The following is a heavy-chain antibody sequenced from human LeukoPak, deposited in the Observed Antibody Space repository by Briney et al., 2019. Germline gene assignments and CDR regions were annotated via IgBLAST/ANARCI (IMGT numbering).Heavy chain of an antibody. V-gene: IGHV3-33*01. CDR2: IWYDGSNK. CDR1: GFTFSSYG. J-gene: IGHJ4*02. Sequence: PGRSLRLSCAASGFTFSSYGMHWVRQAPGKGLEWVAVIWYDGSNKYYADSVKGRFTISRDNSKNTLYLQMNSLRAEDTAVYYCARGYDILTGYYNGYYFDYWGQGTLVIVSS. D-gene: IGHD3-9*01. CDR3: ARGYDILTGYYNGYYFDY.